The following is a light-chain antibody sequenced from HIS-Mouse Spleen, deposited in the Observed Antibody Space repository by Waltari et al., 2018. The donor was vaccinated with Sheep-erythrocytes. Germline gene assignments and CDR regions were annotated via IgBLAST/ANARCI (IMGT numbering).Light chain of an antibody. CDR2: AAS. J-gene: IGKJ1*01. V-gene: IGKV1-9*01. Sequence: DIQLTQSPSFLSASVGDRVTITCRASQGISRYLAWCQQKPGKAPKLLIYAASTLQSGVPSRFSGSGSGTEFTLTISSLQPEDFATYYCQQLNSYLTWTFGQETKVEIK. CDR1: QGISRY. CDR3: QQLNSYLTWT.